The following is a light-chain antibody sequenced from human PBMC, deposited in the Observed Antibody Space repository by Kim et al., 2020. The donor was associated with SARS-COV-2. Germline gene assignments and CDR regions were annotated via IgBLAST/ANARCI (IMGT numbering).Light chain of an antibody. J-gene: IGKJ2*01. V-gene: IGKV3-15*01. Sequence: EIVMTQSPATLSVSPGERATLSCRASQSVSSNLAWYQQKPGQAPRLLIYGASTRATGIPARFSGCGSGTEFTLTISSLQSEDFAVYYCQQYNNWPPTFGQGTKLEI. CDR1: QSVSSN. CDR2: GAS. CDR3: QQYNNWPPT.